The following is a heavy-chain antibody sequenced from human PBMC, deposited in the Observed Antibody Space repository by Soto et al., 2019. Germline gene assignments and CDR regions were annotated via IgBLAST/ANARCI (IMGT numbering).Heavy chain of an antibody. D-gene: IGHD6-19*01. J-gene: IGHJ4*02. CDR1: GFSLASYP. V-gene: IGHV3-48*02. Sequence: GSLRLSCVASGFSLASYPMNWVRQTPGKGLEWISYSSPRGDTIYYADSVESRFTISRDNARNSLSLHMSSLRDEDSALYYCAKGPHTNVGWPYYFESWGQGVPVTVSS. CDR2: SSPRGDTI. CDR3: AKGPHTNVGWPYYFES.